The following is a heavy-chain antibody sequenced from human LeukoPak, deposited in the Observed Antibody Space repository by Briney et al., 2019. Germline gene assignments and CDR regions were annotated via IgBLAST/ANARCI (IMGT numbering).Heavy chain of an antibody. CDR2: ISAYNGNT. D-gene: IGHD3-10*01. Sequence: ASVKVSCKASGYTFTSYGTSWVRQAPGQGLEWMGWISAYNGNTNYAQKLQGRVTMTTDTSTSTAYMELRSLRSDDTAVYYCARYRWFGELLYYFDYWGQGTLVTVSS. CDR3: ARYRWFGELLYYFDY. J-gene: IGHJ4*02. V-gene: IGHV1-18*01. CDR1: GYTFTSYG.